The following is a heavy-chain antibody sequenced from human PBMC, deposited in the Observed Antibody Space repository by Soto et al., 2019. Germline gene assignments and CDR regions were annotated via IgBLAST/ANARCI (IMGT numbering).Heavy chain of an antibody. Sequence: QVQLQESGPGLVKPSETLSLTCTVSGGSISSYYWSWIRQPPGKGLEWIGYIYDSGSTNYNPSLKNRVTISVDTSKSQSSLKLNSVTAADTAVYFCTRGSGDYWGQGTLVTVSS. CDR1: GGSISSYY. CDR2: IYDSGST. J-gene: IGHJ4*02. D-gene: IGHD6-25*01. CDR3: TRGSGDY. V-gene: IGHV4-59*01.